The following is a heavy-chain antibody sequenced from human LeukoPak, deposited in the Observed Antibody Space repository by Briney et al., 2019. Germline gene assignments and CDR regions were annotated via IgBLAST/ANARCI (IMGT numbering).Heavy chain of an antibody. V-gene: IGHV3-30*04. CDR2: ISYGGSNK. J-gene: IGHJ6*03. D-gene: IGHD6-19*01. CDR3: AREARLVHRYYYYYYYMDV. Sequence: PGGSLRLSCVASGFTFSNYAMHWVRQAPGKGLEWVAVISYGGSNKYYADSVKGRFTISRDNSKNTLYLQMNSLRAEDTAVYYCAREARLVHRYYYYYYYMDVWGKGTTVTISS. CDR1: GFTFSNYA.